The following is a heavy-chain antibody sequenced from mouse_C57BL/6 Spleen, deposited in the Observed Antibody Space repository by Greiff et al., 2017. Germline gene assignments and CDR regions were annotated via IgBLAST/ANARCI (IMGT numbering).Heavy chain of an antibody. CDR3: AREYDYDGYYYAMDY. J-gene: IGHJ4*01. D-gene: IGHD2-4*01. CDR2: ISDGGSYT. Sequence: EVKLQESGGGLVKPGGSLKLSCAASGFTFSSYAMSWVRQTPEKRLEWVATISDGGSYTYYPDNVKGRFTISRDNAKNNLYLQMSHLKSEDTAMYYCAREYDYDGYYYAMDYWGQGTSVTVSS. CDR1: GFTFSSYA. V-gene: IGHV5-4*01.